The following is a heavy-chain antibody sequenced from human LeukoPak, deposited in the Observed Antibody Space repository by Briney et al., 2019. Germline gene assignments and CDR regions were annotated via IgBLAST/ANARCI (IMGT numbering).Heavy chain of an antibody. CDR1: GGTFSSYA. CDR3: ARVVLWFGELLSSYYYYGMDV. D-gene: IGHD3-10*01. CDR2: IIPILGVA. V-gene: IGHV1-69*04. Sequence: SVKVSCKASGGTFSSYAISWVRQAPGQGLEWMGRIIPILGVANYAQKFQGRVTITADKSTSTAYMELSSLRSEDTAVYYCARVVLWFGELLSSYYYYGMDVWGQGTTVTVSS. J-gene: IGHJ6*02.